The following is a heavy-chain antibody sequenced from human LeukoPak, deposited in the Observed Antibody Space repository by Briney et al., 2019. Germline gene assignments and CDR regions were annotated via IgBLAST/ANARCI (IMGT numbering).Heavy chain of an antibody. CDR1: GGSFSGYY. J-gene: IGHJ4*02. CDR2: INHSGST. CDR3: ARERGYGGKVNY. V-gene: IGHV4-34*01. D-gene: IGHD4-23*01. Sequence: SETPSLTCAVYGGSFSGYYWSWIRQPPGQGLEWIGEINHSGSTNYNPSLKSRVTISVDTSKNQFSLHLSSVTAADTAVYYCARERGYGGKVNYWGQGALVTVSS.